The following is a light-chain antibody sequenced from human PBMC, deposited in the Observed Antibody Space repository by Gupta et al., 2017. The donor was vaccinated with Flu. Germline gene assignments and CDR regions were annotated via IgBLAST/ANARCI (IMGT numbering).Light chain of an antibody. CDR1: QSVGSY. CDR3: QKRSNWPPYT. J-gene: IGKJ2*01. CDR2: DAS. V-gene: IGKV3-11*01. Sequence: EIVLPQSPATLSLSPGERATRSCRASQSVGSYLAGYKQKPGQTPRLLVYDASNRGTGIPARFSGSGCGTDVTLTISSREPEDLAVYYCQKRSNWPPYTFGQGTRVEI.